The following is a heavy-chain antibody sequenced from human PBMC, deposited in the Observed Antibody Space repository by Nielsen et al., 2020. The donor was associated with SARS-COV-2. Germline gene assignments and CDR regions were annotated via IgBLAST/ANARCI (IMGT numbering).Heavy chain of an antibody. D-gene: IGHD2-2*02. CDR3: ARGHLVVVPSPILGLGPFFYSFYLDV. CDR1: GFTFSSYSM. Sequence: GSLRLSCAASGFTFSSYSMNWVRQAPGKGLEWIGEVSHSGSTNYSPSLKSRVTLSMDKSRRQFSLRLASVSAADTAVYFCARGHLVVVPSPILGLGPFFYSFYLDVWGKGTTVTVSS. J-gene: IGHJ6*03. CDR2: VSHSGST. V-gene: IGHV4-4*01.